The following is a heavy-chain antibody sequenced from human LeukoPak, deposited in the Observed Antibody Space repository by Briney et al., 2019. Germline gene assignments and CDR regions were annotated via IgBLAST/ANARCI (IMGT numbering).Heavy chain of an antibody. CDR3: AKDRGRDYGDYYFDY. V-gene: IGHV3-23*01. J-gene: IGHJ4*02. D-gene: IGHD4-17*01. CDR1: GFTFSNYD. CDR2: ISGSGGST. Sequence: GGSLRLSCAASGFTFSNYDMSWVRQAPGKGLEWVSAISGSGGSTYYADSVKGRFTISRDNSKNTLYLQMNSLRAEDTAVYYCAKDRGRDYGDYYFDYWGQGTLVTVSS.